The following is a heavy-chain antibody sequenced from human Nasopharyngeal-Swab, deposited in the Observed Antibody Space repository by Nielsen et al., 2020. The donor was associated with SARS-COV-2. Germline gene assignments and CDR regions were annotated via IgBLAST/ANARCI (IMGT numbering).Heavy chain of an antibody. CDR2: ISSSSSTI. J-gene: IGHJ4*02. Sequence: GESLKISCAASGFTFSSYSMNWVRQAPGKGLEWVSYISSSSSTIYYADSVKGRFTISRDNAKNSLYLQMNSLRAEDTAVYYCARVGYGGPFDYWGQGTLVTVSS. CDR1: GFTFSSYS. CDR3: ARVGYGGPFDY. D-gene: IGHD4-23*01. V-gene: IGHV3-48*04.